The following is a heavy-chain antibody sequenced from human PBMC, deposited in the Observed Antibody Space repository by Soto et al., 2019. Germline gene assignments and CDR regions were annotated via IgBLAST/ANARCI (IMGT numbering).Heavy chain of an antibody. J-gene: IGHJ4*02. V-gene: IGHV3-23*01. CDR3: AKDRRAGGNSAFYFDF. D-gene: IGHD3-16*01. Sequence: GGSLRLSCAASGFKFSNYAMSWVREAPGKGLEWVSLISATGGGTYYADSVKGRFTISRDNSHNTLYLQVHSLTAEDTAVYYCAKDRRAGGNSAFYFDFWGQGAQVTVSS. CDR2: ISATGGGT. CDR1: GFKFSNYA.